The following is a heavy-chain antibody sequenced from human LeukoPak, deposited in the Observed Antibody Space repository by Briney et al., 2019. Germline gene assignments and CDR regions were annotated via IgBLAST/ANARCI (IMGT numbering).Heavy chain of an antibody. CDR1: GFTFSRCG. Sequence: GGSLRLSCGASGFTFSRCGMHWVRQAPGKGLEWVTYIRKDGSDKYYADSVKGRFTISRDSSKNMVYLQMTSLRAEDTALYYCAKDSNWAFDYWGQGTLVSVSS. J-gene: IGHJ4*02. D-gene: IGHD7-27*01. CDR3: AKDSNWAFDY. V-gene: IGHV3-30*02. CDR2: IRKDGSDK.